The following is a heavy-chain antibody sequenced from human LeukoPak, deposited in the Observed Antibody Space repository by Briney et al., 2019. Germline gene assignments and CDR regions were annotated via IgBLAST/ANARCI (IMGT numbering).Heavy chain of an antibody. D-gene: IGHD1-26*01. CDR1: GFTFNNAW. V-gene: IGHV3-15*01. J-gene: IGHJ4*02. CDR2: IKSKTDGGTT. CDR3: TTDSRIVGATGFDY. Sequence: PGGSLRLSCAASGFTFNNAWLSWVRQAPGKGLEWVGRIKSKTDGGTTDYAAPVKGRFTISRDDSKNTLYLQMNSLKTEDTAVYYCTTDSRIVGATGFDYWGQGTLVTVSS.